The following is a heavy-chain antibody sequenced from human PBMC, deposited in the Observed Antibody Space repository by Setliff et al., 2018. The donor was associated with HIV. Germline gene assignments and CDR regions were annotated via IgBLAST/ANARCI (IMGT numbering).Heavy chain of an antibody. Sequence: GGSLRLSCAASGFTFNKYSMNWVRQAPGKGLEWVASISSRSGYIYYAESVKGRFVISRDNARSVLDLHMHSLRAEDTAVYYCARVKPHLRRSGSYWIVDYWGQGTLVTVSS. V-gene: IGHV3-21*01. D-gene: IGHD1-26*01. J-gene: IGHJ4*02. CDR3: ARVKPHLRRSGSYWIVDY. CDR2: ISSRSGYI. CDR1: GFTFNKYS.